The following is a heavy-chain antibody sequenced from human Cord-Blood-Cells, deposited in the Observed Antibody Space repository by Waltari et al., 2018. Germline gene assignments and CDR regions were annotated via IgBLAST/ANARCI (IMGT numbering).Heavy chain of an antibody. CDR3: ARDLRTGTTNYYYYMDV. CDR1: GGTFSSYA. Sequence: QVQLVQSGAEVKKPGSSVKVSCKASGGTFSSYAISWVRQAPGQGLEWMGRIIPIRGIANYAQKFQGRVTITADKSTSTAYMELSSLRSEDTAVYYCARDLRTGTTNYYYYMDVWGKGTTVTVSS. V-gene: IGHV1-69*09. J-gene: IGHJ6*03. CDR2: IIPIRGIA. D-gene: IGHD1-7*01.